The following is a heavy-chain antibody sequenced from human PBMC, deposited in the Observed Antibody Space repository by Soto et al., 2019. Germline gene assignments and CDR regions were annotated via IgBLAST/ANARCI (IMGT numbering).Heavy chain of an antibody. J-gene: IGHJ6*02. Sequence: ASVKVSCKASGYTFTGYAMHWVRQAPGQRLEWMGWINAGNGDRKYSQKFQGRVTITRDTSASTAYMELSSLTSEDTAVFYCAGGRDSSGWYHYYGMDVWGQGTTVTVSS. CDR3: AGGRDSSGWYHYYGMDV. V-gene: IGHV1-3*01. D-gene: IGHD6-19*01. CDR1: GYTFTGYA. CDR2: INAGNGDR.